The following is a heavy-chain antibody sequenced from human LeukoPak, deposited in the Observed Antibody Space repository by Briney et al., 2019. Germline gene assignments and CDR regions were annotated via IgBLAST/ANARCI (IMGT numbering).Heavy chain of an antibody. D-gene: IGHD3-16*02. J-gene: IGHJ3*02. CDR3: ARDRALLGELSSDAFDI. V-gene: IGHV3-30*02. Sequence: GGSLRLSCAASGFTFSSYGMHWVRLAPGKGLEWVAFIRYDGSNKYYADSVKGRFTISRDNSKNTLYLQMNSLRAEDTAVYYCARDRALLGELSSDAFDIWGQGTMVTVSS. CDR2: IRYDGSNK. CDR1: GFTFSSYG.